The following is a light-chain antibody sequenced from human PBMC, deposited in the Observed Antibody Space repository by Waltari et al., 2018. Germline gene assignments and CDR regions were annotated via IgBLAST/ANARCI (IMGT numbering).Light chain of an antibody. CDR2: DVS. CDR1: HSDVGGYNY. J-gene: IGLJ2*01. CDR3: CSYAGSSTLV. V-gene: IGLV2-23*02. Sequence: QSALTQPASVSGSPGQSITISATETHSDVGGYNYVSWYQQHPGKAPKLMIYDVSRRPSGVSNRFSGSKSGNTASLTISGLQAEDEADYYCCSYAGSSTLVFGGGTKLTVL.